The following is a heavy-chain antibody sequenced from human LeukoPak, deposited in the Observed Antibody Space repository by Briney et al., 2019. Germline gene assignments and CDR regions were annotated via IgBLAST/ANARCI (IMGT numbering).Heavy chain of an antibody. Sequence: GESLKISCKCSGFSFTSYWIGWVRQMPGKGLEWMGIIYPGDSDTRYSPSFQGQVTISADKSISTAYLQWGSLKASDTAMYYCARGRYCTNGLCRNWFDPWGQGTLVTVSS. CDR1: GFSFTSYW. J-gene: IGHJ5*02. CDR2: IYPGDSDT. CDR3: ARGRYCTNGLCRNWFDP. V-gene: IGHV5-51*01. D-gene: IGHD2-8*01.